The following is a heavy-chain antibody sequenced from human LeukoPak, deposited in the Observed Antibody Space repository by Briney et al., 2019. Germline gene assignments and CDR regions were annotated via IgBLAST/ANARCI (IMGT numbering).Heavy chain of an antibody. D-gene: IGHD3-10*01. J-gene: IGHJ4*02. CDR1: GYKFTDYG. Sequence: ASVKVSCKASGYKFTDYGVNWVRQAPGQGLEWMGWVSGIDGNTKYARNLQGGVTMTRDTSTSTAFMELRSLTSDDTAIYYCARPGSDRARGWGYFDSWGKGTLVTVSS. V-gene: IGHV1-18*01. CDR3: ARPGSDRARGWGYFDS. CDR2: VSGIDGNT.